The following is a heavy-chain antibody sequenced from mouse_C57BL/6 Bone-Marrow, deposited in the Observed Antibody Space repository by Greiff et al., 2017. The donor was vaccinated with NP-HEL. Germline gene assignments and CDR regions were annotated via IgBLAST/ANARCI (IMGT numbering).Heavy chain of an antibody. J-gene: IGHJ4*01. D-gene: IGHD2-4*01. CDR1: GFNFTDYY. CDR3: ARRGDYDAEMDY. CDR2: LDPEDGET. V-gene: IGHV14-2*01. Sequence: VQLKQSGAELVKPGASVKLSCTASGFNFTDYYLHWVKQRPEPGLEWIGRLDPEDGETKYAPKFQGKATITADTSSNTAYLQLSSLTSEDTAVYYCARRGDYDAEMDYWGQGTSVTVSS.